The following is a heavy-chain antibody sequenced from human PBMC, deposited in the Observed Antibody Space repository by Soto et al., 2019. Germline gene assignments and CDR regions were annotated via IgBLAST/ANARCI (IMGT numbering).Heavy chain of an antibody. J-gene: IGHJ5*02. CDR3: AQSTAAAGRNWLDP. Sequence: SETLSLTCAVYGGSFSGYYWSWIRQPPGKGLEWIGEINHSGSTNYNPSLKSRVTISVDTSKNQFSLKLSSVTAADTAVYYCAQSTAAAGRNWLDPWGQGTLVTVSS. CDR1: GGSFSGYY. V-gene: IGHV4-34*01. CDR2: INHSGST. D-gene: IGHD6-13*01.